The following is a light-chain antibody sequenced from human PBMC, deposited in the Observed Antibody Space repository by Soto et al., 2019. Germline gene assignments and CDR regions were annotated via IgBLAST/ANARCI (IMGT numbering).Light chain of an antibody. CDR3: SSYAGSSNV. V-gene: IGLV2-8*01. Sequence: QSVLTQPPSASGYPGQSVAISCTGTSSDVGGYNYVSWYQQHPGKAPKLMIYEVNKRPSGVPDRVSGSKSGNTASLTVSGLQAEDEADYYCSSYAGSSNVFGTGTKLTVL. CDR1: SSDVGGYNY. CDR2: EVN. J-gene: IGLJ1*01.